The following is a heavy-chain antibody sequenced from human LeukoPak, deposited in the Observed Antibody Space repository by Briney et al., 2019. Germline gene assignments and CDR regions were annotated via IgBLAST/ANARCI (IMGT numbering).Heavy chain of an antibody. CDR2: ISSDGRT. CDR1: GFTVSTNY. CDR3: ARDSGRFDVFDI. J-gene: IGHJ3*02. D-gene: IGHD3-10*01. V-gene: IGHV3-53*01. Sequence: GGSLRLSCAASGFTVSTNYMSWVRQAPGKGLEWVSVISSDGRTYYAASVKGRVTISRDHSNNTLYLQMNSLRAEDTAVYYCARDSGRFDVFDIWGQGTMVTVSS.